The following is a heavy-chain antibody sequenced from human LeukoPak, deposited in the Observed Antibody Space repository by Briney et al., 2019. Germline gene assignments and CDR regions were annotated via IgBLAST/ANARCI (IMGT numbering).Heavy chain of an antibody. D-gene: IGHD3-22*01. CDR1: GGSIRSTSYY. CDR3: ASHYDSSGNYSRSAFDI. V-gene: IGHV4-39*01. J-gene: IGHJ3*02. Sequence: PSETLSFTCTVSGGSIRSTSYYWGWIRQPPGKGLEWIGSIYYSGSTYYNPSLESRVSIFVDMSKNQFSLKQRTVTDADTAVYYCASHYDSSGNYSRSAFDIWGQGTMVTVSS. CDR2: IYYSGST.